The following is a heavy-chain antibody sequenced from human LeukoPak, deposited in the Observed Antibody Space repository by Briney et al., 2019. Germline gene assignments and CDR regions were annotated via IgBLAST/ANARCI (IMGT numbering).Heavy chain of an antibody. D-gene: IGHD1-7*01. J-gene: IGHJ4*02. CDR1: GGSIRSYY. CDR2: IYYSGDT. Sequence: SETLSLTCTVSGGSIRSYYWSWSRQPPGKGLEWIGFIYYSGDTYYNPSLKSRVIISVDTSKNQFSLRLSSMTAADTAMYYCARAGELTEFDYWGQGTLVTVSS. V-gene: IGHV4-59*01. CDR3: ARAGELTEFDY.